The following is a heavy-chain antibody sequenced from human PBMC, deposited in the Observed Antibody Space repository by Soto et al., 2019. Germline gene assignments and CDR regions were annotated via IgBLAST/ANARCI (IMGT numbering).Heavy chain of an antibody. J-gene: IGHJ4*02. CDR2: ISSSSSYI. CDR1: GFTFSSYS. CDR3: ASFDVGYCSGGSCYFDY. Sequence: GGSLRLSCAASGFTFSSYSMNWVRQAPGKGLEWVSSISSSSSYIYYADSVKGRFTISRDNAKNSLYLQMNSLRAEDTAVYYCASFDVGYCSGGSCYFDYWGQGTLVTVSS. D-gene: IGHD2-15*01. V-gene: IGHV3-21*01.